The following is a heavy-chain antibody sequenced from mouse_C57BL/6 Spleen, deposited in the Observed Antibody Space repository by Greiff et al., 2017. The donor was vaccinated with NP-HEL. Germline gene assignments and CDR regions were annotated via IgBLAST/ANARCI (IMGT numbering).Heavy chain of an antibody. V-gene: IGHV14-2*01. D-gene: IGHD2-4*01. J-gene: IGHJ3*01. Sequence: EVQLQQSGAELVKPGASVKLSCTASGFNIKDYYMHWVKQRTEQGLEWIGRIDPEDGETKYAPKFPGKATIPPDTSSNTAYMKLSSLTSEDTAVYYGARSADYGGFAYWGQGTLVTVSA. CDR3: ARSADYGGFAY. CDR2: IDPEDGET. CDR1: GFNIKDYY.